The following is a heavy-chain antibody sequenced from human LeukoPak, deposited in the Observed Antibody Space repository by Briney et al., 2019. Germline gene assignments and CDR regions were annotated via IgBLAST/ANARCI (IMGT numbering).Heavy chain of an antibody. D-gene: IGHD1-26*01. CDR1: GFTFSHAW. V-gene: IGHV3-15*01. CDR3: TVDANTDSYYY. J-gene: IGHJ4*02. CDR2: IKSKTDGGTI. Sequence: GGSLRLSCEGSGFTFSHAWMSWVRQGPGKGLEWVGRIKSKTDGGTIDYAAPVTGRFTISRDDSENTLYLQMNSLKTEDTAIYYCTVDANTDSYYYWGQGTLVTVSS.